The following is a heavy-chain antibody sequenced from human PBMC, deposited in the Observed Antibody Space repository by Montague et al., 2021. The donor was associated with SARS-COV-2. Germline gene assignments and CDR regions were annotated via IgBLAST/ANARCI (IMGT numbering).Heavy chain of an antibody. Sequence: SETLSLTCTVSGGSISSYYWSWIRQPPGKGLEWIGYIYYRGSTNYNPSLKSRITMSVDTSKNQFSLKVSSVIAADTAVYSCAREGQYDWFDAWGQGKLVTVSS. V-gene: IGHV4-59*01. CDR1: GGSISSYY. CDR3: AREGQYDWFDA. J-gene: IGHJ5*02. CDR2: IYYRGST. D-gene: IGHD2-2*01.